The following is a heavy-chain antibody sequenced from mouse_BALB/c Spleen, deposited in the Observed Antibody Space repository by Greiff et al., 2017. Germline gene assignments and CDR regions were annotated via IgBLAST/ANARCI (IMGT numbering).Heavy chain of an antibody. V-gene: IGHV1-5*01. Sequence: EVMLVESGTVLARPGASVKMSCKASGYSFTSYWMHWVKQRPGQGLEWIGAIYTGNSDTSYNQKFKGKAKLTAATSASTAYMELSSLTNEDSAVYYCTRWLRRGGFDYWGQGTTLTVSS. CDR1: GYSFTSYW. D-gene: IGHD2-2*01. CDR3: TRWLRRGGFDY. CDR2: IYTGNSDT. J-gene: IGHJ2*01.